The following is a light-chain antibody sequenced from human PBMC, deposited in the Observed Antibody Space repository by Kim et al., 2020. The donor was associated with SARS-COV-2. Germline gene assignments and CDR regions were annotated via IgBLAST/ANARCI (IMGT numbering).Light chain of an antibody. CDR2: SVT. CDR1: GSDVGAYTY. V-gene: IGLV2-11*01. J-gene: IGLJ2*01. CDR3: CSFAGGYTFV. Sequence: QSALTQPRSVSGSPGQSVTISCTGTGSDVGAYTYISWYQQPTGRAPKLLIYSVTKRPSGVPDRFSGSKSGNTASLTISGLQADDEADYYFCSFAGGYTFVFGGGTKVTVL.